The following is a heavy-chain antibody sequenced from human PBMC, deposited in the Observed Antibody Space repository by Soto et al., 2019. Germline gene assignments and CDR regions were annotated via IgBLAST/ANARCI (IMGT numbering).Heavy chain of an antibody. V-gene: IGHV4-4*07. CDR2: IYATGTT. Sequence: SETLSLTCTVSGASISGYYWSWIRKSAGKGLEWIGRIYATGTTDYNPSLKSRVMMSVDTSKKQFSLKLRSVTAADTAVYYCVRDGTKTLRDWFDPWGQGISVTVS. CDR1: GASISGYY. J-gene: IGHJ5*02. D-gene: IGHD1-1*01. CDR3: VRDGTKTLRDWFDP.